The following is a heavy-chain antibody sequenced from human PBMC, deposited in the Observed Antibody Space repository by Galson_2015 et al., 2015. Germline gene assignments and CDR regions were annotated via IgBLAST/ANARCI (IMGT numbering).Heavy chain of an antibody. J-gene: IGHJ4*02. Sequence: SLRLSCAASGFTFSTYAMSWVRQAPGKGLEWVSTIIISGGTTFYADSVKGRFTISRDNSKNTLDLQMNSLRAEDSAVYYCAKNAGYPDYWGQGTLVTVSS. V-gene: IGHV3-23*01. CDR3: AKNAGYPDY. CDR1: GFTFSTYA. CDR2: IIISGGTT. D-gene: IGHD5-12*01.